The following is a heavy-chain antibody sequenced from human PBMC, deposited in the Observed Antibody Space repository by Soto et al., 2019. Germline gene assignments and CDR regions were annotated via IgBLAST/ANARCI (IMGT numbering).Heavy chain of an antibody. V-gene: IGHV3-53*02. Sequence: EVQLVETGGGLIQPGGSLRLSCAASGFTVSSNYMSWVRQAPGKGLEWVSVIYSGGSTYYADSVKGRFTISRDNSKNTLYLQMNSLRAEDTAVYYCARDRKYFEWFVFDYWGQGTLVTVSS. CDR2: IYSGGST. J-gene: IGHJ4*02. CDR1: GFTVSSNY. CDR3: ARDRKYFEWFVFDY. D-gene: IGHD3-9*01.